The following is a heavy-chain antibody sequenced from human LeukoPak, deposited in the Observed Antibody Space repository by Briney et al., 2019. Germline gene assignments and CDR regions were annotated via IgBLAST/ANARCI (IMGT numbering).Heavy chain of an antibody. J-gene: IGHJ3*02. CDR2: IYYSGST. V-gene: IGHV4-31*03. Sequence: SETLSLTCTVSGGSISSGGYYWSWIRQHPGKGLEWIGYIYYSGSTYYNPSPKSRVTISVDTSKNQFSLKLSSVTAADTAVYYCVVADGYIDAFDIWGQGTMVTVSS. CDR3: VVADGYIDAFDI. D-gene: IGHD5-24*01. CDR1: GGSISSGGYY.